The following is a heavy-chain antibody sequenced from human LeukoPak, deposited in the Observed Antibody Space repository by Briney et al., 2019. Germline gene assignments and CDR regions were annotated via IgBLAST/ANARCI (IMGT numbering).Heavy chain of an antibody. CDR2: INPNSGGT. Sequence: GASVKVSCKASGYTFTGYYMHWVRQAPGQGLEWMGWINPNSGGTNYAQKFQGRVTMTRDTSISTAYMELSRLRSDDTAVYYCARVRGKSGSSYAFDIWGQGTMVTVSS. V-gene: IGHV1-2*02. CDR1: GYTFTGYY. CDR3: ARVRGKSGSSYAFDI. D-gene: IGHD1-26*01. J-gene: IGHJ3*02.